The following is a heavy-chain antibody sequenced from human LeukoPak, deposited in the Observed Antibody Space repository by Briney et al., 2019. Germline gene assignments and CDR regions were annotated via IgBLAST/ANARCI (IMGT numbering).Heavy chain of an antibody. CDR2: IRYDGSNK. Sequence: GGSLRLSCAASGFNFFTYDMHWVRQAPGKGLEWVTFIRYDGSNKYYIESVKGRFTISRDNSKNTLYMQMNSLRAEDTAVYYCAKGLYSYNFDYWGQGTLATVSS. CDR1: GFNFFTYD. J-gene: IGHJ4*02. D-gene: IGHD5-18*01. V-gene: IGHV3-30*02. CDR3: AKGLYSYNFDY.